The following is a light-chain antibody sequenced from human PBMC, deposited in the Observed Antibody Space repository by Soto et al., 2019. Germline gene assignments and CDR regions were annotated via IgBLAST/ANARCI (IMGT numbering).Light chain of an antibody. Sequence: EIVLTQSPGTLSLPPGERTTLSCRASQSVSSNSLAWYQQKPGQAPRLLIYGASSRATGIPDRFSGSGSGTDFTLTISRLEPEDFAVYYCQQYGNSPLTFGGGTKMEIK. CDR2: GAS. J-gene: IGKJ4*01. CDR3: QQYGNSPLT. V-gene: IGKV3-20*01. CDR1: QSVSSNS.